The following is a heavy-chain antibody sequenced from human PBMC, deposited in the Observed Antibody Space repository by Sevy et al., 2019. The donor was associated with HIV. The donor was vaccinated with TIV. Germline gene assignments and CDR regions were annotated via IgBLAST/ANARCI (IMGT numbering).Heavy chain of an antibody. D-gene: IGHD6-19*01. J-gene: IGHJ6*02. V-gene: IGHV4-59*01. Sequence: SETLSLTCTVSGGSISSYYWCWIRQPPGKGLEYIGYIYYSGSTNYNPSLKSRVTISVDTSKNQFSLKLSSVTAADTAVYYCARAGGSTDWGMDVWGQGTTVTVSS. CDR2: IYYSGST. CDR3: ARAGGSTDWGMDV. CDR1: GGSISSYY.